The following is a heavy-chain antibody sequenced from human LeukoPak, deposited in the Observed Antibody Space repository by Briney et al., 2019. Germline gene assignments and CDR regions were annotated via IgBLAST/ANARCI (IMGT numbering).Heavy chain of an antibody. Sequence: GGSLRLSCAVSGFTFDDYAMHWVRQAPGKGLEWVSLIVGDGDTTFYADSVKGRFTISRDNSKNSLYLQMSSLRTEDTALYYCAKGAFLPVFHYCSGGSCHNWFDPWGLGTLVTVSS. CDR2: IVGDGDTT. V-gene: IGHV3-43*02. J-gene: IGHJ5*02. CDR3: AKGAFLPVFHYCSGGSCHNWFDP. D-gene: IGHD2-15*01. CDR1: GFTFDDYA.